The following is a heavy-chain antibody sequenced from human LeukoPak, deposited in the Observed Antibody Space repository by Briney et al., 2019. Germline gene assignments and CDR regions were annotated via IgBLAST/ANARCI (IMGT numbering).Heavy chain of an antibody. D-gene: IGHD3-10*01. CDR3: AREGGVRGMDV. CDR1: GFTFSSYS. CDR2: ISSSIGYI. V-gene: IGHV3-21*01. J-gene: IGHJ6*02. Sequence: GGSLRLSCAASGFTFSSYSMNWVRQAPGKGLEWVSSISSSIGYIYYADSVKGRFTISRDNAKNSLYLQMNRLSARDRAVYYCAREGGVRGMDVWGQGTTVTVSS.